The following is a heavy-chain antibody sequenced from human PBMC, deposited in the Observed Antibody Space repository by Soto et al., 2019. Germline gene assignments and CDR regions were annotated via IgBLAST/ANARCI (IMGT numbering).Heavy chain of an antibody. D-gene: IGHD3-16*01. CDR3: ARGGRDAYDWFDP. CDR2: IKQDGSEK. J-gene: IGHJ5*02. Sequence: EAQLVESGGGLVQPGGSLRVSCAVSGFPFSDYWMSWFRQAPGKGLEGGAKIKQDGSEKDYVDSVKGRFNISRDNANNSLYLHMYSLRVEDTAIYYCARGGRDAYDWFDPWGQGTLVTVSS. CDR1: GFPFSDYW. V-gene: IGHV3-7*01.